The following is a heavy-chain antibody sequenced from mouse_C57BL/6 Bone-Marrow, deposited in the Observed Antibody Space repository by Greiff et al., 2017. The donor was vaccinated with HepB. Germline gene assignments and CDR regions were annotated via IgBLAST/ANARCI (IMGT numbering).Heavy chain of an antibody. Sequence: VQLKESGPELVKPGDSVKISCKASGYSFTGYFMNWVMQSHGKSLEWIGRINPYNGDTFYNQKFKGKATLTVDKSSSTAHMELRSLTSDDSAVYYCARWGTTVHFDYWGQGTTLTVSS. D-gene: IGHD1-1*01. CDR3: ARWGTTVHFDY. J-gene: IGHJ2*01. CDR1: GYSFTGYF. V-gene: IGHV1-20*01. CDR2: INPYNGDT.